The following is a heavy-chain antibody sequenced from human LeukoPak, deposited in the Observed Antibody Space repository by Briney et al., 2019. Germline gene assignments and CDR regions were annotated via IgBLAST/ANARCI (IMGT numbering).Heavy chain of an antibody. CDR2: ISGSGGST. Sequence: GGSLRLSCAASGFTFSSYGMSWVRQAPGKGLEWVSAISGSGGSTYYADSVKGRFTISRDNSKNTLYLQVNSLRAEDTAVYYCAKIRGYYYFDYWGQGTLVTVSS. V-gene: IGHV3-23*01. D-gene: IGHD5-18*01. J-gene: IGHJ4*02. CDR3: AKIRGYYYFDY. CDR1: GFTFSSYG.